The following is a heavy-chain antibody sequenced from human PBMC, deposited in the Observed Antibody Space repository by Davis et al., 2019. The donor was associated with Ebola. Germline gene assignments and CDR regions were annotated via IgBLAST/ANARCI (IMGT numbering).Heavy chain of an antibody. CDR3: ARHRYYYDSSGYYLSYFDY. Sequence: MPSETLSLTCAVYGGSFSGYYWSWIRQPPGKGLEWIGYIYYSGSTNYNPSLKSRVTISVDTSKNQFSLKLSSVTAADTAVYYCARHRYYYDSSGYYLSYFDYWGQGTLVTVSS. V-gene: IGHV4-59*01. CDR2: IYYSGST. J-gene: IGHJ4*02. D-gene: IGHD3-22*01. CDR1: GGSFSGYY.